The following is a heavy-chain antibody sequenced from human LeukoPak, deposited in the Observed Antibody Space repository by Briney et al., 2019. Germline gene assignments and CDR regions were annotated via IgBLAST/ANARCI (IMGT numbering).Heavy chain of an antibody. V-gene: IGHV1-46*01. CDR3: ARVGSSWYAYFDY. Sequence: ASVKVSCKASGYTFTSSYMHWVRQAPGQGLEWMGIINPSGGSTSYAQKFQGRVTMTRDMSTSTVYMELSSLRSEDTAVYYCARVGSSWYAYFDYWGQGTLVTVSS. CDR2: INPSGGST. J-gene: IGHJ4*02. CDR1: GYTFTSSY. D-gene: IGHD6-13*01.